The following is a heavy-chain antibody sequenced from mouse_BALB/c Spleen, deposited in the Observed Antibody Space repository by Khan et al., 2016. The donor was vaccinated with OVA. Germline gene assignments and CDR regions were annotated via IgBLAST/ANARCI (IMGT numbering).Heavy chain of an antibody. Sequence: VQLKESGAELVRPGALVNLSCKASGFDFKDYYMHWVKQRPEQGLEWIGWIDPENDNTIYEPKFQGKASITSDTTSNTAYLQLSSLTSEDTAVYYYSRDGYYPWFAYWGQGTLVTVSA. D-gene: IGHD2-3*01. CDR2: IDPENDNT. V-gene: IGHV14-1*02. J-gene: IGHJ3*01. CDR3: SRDGYYPWFAY. CDR1: GFDFKDYY.